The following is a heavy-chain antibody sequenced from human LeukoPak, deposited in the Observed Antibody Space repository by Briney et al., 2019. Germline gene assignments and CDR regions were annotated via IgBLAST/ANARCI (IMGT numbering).Heavy chain of an antibody. CDR2: INQDGSLK. Sequence: AGGSLRLSCAASGFTFSSRWMYWVRQVPGKGLEWVANINQDGSLKYYVDSVKGRFTISRDNAKNSLYLHMSSLRAEDTAVYYCARAFGSSLDYWGQGTLVTVSS. V-gene: IGHV3-7*04. D-gene: IGHD6-6*01. CDR3: ARAFGSSLDY. J-gene: IGHJ4*02. CDR1: GFTFSSRW.